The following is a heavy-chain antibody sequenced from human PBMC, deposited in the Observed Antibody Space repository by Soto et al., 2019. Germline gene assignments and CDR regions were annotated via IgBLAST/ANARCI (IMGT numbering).Heavy chain of an antibody. CDR3: ARVERGTATTVVDAFDI. CDR2: MSHSGGT. D-gene: IGHD1-1*01. J-gene: IGHJ3*02. Sequence: QVQLQQWGAGLLKPSETLSLTCAVYGGSVXXGXXXXXXXXXXXXXGLXXXGEMSHSGGTHFNPSLKGRVTISVDTSKNQFSLKMSSVTAADTALYYCARVERGTATTVVDAFDIWGPGTLVTVSS. V-gene: IGHV4-34*01. CDR1: GGSVXXGXX.